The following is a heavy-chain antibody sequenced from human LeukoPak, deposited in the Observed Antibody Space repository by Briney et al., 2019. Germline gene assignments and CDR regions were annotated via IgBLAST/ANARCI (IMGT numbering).Heavy chain of an antibody. CDR1: GYTFIDHY. J-gene: IGHJ4*02. V-gene: IGHV1-2*02. D-gene: IGHD3-22*01. CDR2: IDPDTGDT. Sequence: GASVKVSCKPSGYTFIDHYLHWVRQAPGQGLESLGWIDPDTGDTNYPQKFQGRVTMSRDTSISTAYKELNRLRSDDTAVYYCARAGHNSNSGGYDFWGLGTLVTVS. CDR3: ARAGHNSNSGGYDF.